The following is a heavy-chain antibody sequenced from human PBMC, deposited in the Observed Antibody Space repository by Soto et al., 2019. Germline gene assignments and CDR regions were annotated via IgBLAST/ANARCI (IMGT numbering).Heavy chain of an antibody. J-gene: IGHJ4*02. D-gene: IGHD4-17*01. CDR3: ARDRMTTVTTPGY. CDR1: GFTFSCYW. CDR2: INSDGSST. V-gene: IGHV3-74*01. Sequence: PGGSLRLSCAASGFTFSCYWMHWVRQGPGKGLVWVSRINSDGSSTSYADSVKGRFTISRDNAKNTLYLQMNSLRAEDTAVYYCARDRMTTVTTPGYWGQGTLVTVSS.